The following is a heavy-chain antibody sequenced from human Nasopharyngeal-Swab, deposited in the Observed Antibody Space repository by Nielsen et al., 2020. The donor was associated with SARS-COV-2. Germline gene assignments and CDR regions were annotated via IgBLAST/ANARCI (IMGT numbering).Heavy chain of an antibody. CDR2: IYYSGST. CDR3: ASISPEIVVVVAAFAAFDI. D-gene: IGHD2-15*01. CDR1: GGSISTTSYY. J-gene: IGHJ3*02. Sequence: SETLSLTCTVSGGSISTTSYYWGWVRQPPGKGLEWIGSIYYSGSTYYNPSLKSRVTLSVDTPKNQISLRLSSVTAADTDVYYCASISPEIVVVVAAFAAFDIWGQGTMVTVSS. V-gene: IGHV4-39*01.